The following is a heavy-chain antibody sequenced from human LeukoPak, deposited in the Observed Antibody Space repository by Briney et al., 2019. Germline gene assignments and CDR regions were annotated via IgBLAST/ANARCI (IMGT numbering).Heavy chain of an antibody. J-gene: IGHJ5*02. Sequence: GGSLRLSCAASGFTFGDYYMSWIRQAPGKGLEWVSYISSSGSTIYYADSVKGRFTISRDNAKNSLYLQMNSLGAEDTAVYYCARGGILRFLEHHLDPWGQGTLVTVSS. CDR1: GFTFGDYY. CDR2: ISSSGSTI. V-gene: IGHV3-11*01. D-gene: IGHD3-3*01. CDR3: ARGGILRFLEHHLDP.